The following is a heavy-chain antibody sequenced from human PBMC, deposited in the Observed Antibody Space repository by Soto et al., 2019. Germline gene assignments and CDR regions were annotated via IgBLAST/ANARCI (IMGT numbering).Heavy chain of an antibody. V-gene: IGHV4-59*01. D-gene: IGHD3-22*01. J-gene: IGHJ4*02. CDR2: IYYNGRT. CDR1: GGSISDYN. CDR3: ATLNYYDATDYFDS. Sequence: PSETLSLTCTVSGGSISDYNWSRIRQPPGRGLEWIGYIYYNGRTNYNPSLKSRVTISLDTSKNWISLNLRSVTAADTAVYYCATLNYYDATDYFDSWGQGTLVTVSS.